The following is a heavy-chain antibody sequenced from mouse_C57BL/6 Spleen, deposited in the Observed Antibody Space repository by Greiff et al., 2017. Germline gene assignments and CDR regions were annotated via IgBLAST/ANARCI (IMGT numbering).Heavy chain of an antibody. D-gene: IGHD3-3*01. Sequence: EAGGGLVQPKGSLKLSCAASGFSFNTYAMNRVRQAPGKGLEWVARIRSKSTNYATYYADSVKDRFTISRDDSESMLYLQMNNLKTEDTAMYYCVRHGGRGYAMDYWGQGTSVTVSS. CDR1: GFSFNTYA. CDR2: IRSKSTNYAT. J-gene: IGHJ4*01. CDR3: VRHGGRGYAMDY. V-gene: IGHV10-1*01.